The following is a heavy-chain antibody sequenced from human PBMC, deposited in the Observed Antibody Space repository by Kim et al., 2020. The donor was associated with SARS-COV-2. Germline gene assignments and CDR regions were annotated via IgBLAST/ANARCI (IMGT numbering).Heavy chain of an antibody. Sequence: GGSLRLSCAASGFTFSSYWVHWVRQAPGKGLVCVSRINTDGSSTNYADSVRGRFTMSGDNAKNTLFLQMNSLRAEDTAVYYCARGRNGDFDFWGQGTLV. V-gene: IGHV3-74*01. CDR3: ARGRNGDFDF. D-gene: IGHD4-17*01. CDR2: INTDGSST. J-gene: IGHJ4*02. CDR1: GFTFSSYW.